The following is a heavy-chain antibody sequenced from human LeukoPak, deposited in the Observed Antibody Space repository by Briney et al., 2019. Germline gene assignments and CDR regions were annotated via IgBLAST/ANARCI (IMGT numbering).Heavy chain of an antibody. V-gene: IGHV1-69*13. CDR1: GGTFSSYA. D-gene: IGHD3-22*01. Sequence: SVKVSCKASGGTFSSYAISWVRQAPGQGLEWMGGIIPIFGTANYAQKFQGRVTITAEESTSTAYMELSSLRSEDTAVYYCARVPRYDSSGYYLLYWGQGTLVTVSS. CDR2: IIPIFGTA. CDR3: ARVPRYDSSGYYLLY. J-gene: IGHJ4*02.